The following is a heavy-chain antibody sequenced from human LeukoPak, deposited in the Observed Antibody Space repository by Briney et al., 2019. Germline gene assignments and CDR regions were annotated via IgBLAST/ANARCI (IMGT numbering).Heavy chain of an antibody. CDR2: IYSGGST. V-gene: IGHV3-53*01. J-gene: IGHJ6*02. CDR3: ARDPPLSSSLYYYYYGMDV. Sequence: GGSLRLSCAASGFTVSSSYMTWVRQAPGKGLEWVSIIYSGGSTYYADSVKGRFTISRDISKNTLFLQMNSLRAEDTAVYYCARDPPLSSSLYYYYYGMDVWGQGTTVTVSS. CDR1: GFTVSSSY. D-gene: IGHD6-13*01.